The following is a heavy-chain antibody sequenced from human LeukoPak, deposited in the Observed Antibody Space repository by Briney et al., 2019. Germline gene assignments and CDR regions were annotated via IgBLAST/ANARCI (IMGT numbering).Heavy chain of an antibody. Sequence: SETLSLTCTVSGGSISSYYWSWIRQPPGKGLEWIGSIHYSGSTYYNPSLKSRVTISVDTSKNQFSLKLSSVTAADTAVYYCARVSSISGSNWFDPWGQGTLVTVSS. V-gene: IGHV4-59*01. CDR1: GGSISSYY. CDR3: ARVSSISGSNWFDP. J-gene: IGHJ5*02. CDR2: IHYSGST. D-gene: IGHD1-20*01.